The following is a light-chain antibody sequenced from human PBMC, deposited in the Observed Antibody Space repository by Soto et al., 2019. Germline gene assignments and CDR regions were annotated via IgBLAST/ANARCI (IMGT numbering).Light chain of an antibody. Sequence: EIRFNQSPCTLSLTPGERATLSCRASQSVSSSYLAWYQQKPGQAPRLLIYGASSRATGIPDRFSGSGSGTDFTLTISRLEPEDFAVYYCQQYGSSPTTFGQGTKVDIK. CDR2: GAS. CDR1: QSVSSSY. V-gene: IGKV3-20*01. J-gene: IGKJ1*01. CDR3: QQYGSSPTT.